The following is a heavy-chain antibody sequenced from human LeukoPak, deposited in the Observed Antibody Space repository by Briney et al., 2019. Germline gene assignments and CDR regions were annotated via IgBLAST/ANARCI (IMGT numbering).Heavy chain of an antibody. CDR3: ARRSGIAVAGAFDY. J-gene: IGHJ4*02. CDR2: ISSDGGNE. Sequence: GGSLRLSCTASGLTFSNYGMHWVRQAPGKGLEWLAVISSDGGNEYYADSVKGRFTISRDNSKNTLYLQMNSLRAEDTAVYYCARRSGIAVAGAFDYWGQGTLVTVSS. CDR1: GLTFSNYG. D-gene: IGHD6-19*01. V-gene: IGHV3-30*03.